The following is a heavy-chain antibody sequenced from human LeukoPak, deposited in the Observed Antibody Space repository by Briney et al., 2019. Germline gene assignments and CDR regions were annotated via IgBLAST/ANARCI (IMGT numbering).Heavy chain of an antibody. CDR1: GYTFTSYG. D-gene: IGHD6-6*01. CDR3: ARDSGIAARPVPFDY. J-gene: IGHJ4*02. Sequence: ASVKVSCKASGYTFTSYGISWVRQAPGQGLEWMGWISAYNGNTNYAQKLQGRVTMTTDASTSTAYMELRSLRSDDTAVYYCARDSGIAARPVPFDYWGQGTLVTVSS. V-gene: IGHV1-18*01. CDR2: ISAYNGNT.